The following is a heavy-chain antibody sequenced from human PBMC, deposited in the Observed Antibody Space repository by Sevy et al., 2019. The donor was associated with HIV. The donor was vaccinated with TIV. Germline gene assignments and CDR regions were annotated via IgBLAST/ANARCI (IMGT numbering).Heavy chain of an antibody. CDR1: GFTFNKYG. CDR2: ISSSAIST. J-gene: IGHJ4*02. Sequence: GGSLRLSCAASGFTFNKYGMCWVRQAPGKGLEWVSFISSSAISTYYAYSVKGRFTISRDNSKNTLFLQMNRLRAEDTAVYYCAKVKIAAVPGSGDFDYWGQGTLVTVSS. V-gene: IGHV3-23*01. CDR3: AKVKIAAVPGSGDFDY. D-gene: IGHD6-19*01.